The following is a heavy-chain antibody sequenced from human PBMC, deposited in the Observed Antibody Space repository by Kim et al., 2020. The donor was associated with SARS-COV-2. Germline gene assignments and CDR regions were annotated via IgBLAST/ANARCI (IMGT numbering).Heavy chain of an antibody. D-gene: IGHD2-15*01. J-gene: IGHJ4*02. Sequence: VEGRYTISRDNSKNQLYMQMNSLRTEDTALYYCVKEAAFTTVVVDYYFDYWGQGTLVTVSS. CDR3: VKEAAFTTVVVDYYFDY. V-gene: IGHV3-30*02.